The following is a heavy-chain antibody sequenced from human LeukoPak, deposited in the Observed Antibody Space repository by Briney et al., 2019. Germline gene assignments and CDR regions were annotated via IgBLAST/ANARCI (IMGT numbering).Heavy chain of an antibody. V-gene: IGHV4-34*01. CDR3: ARVTGYSSGWKRGEVDY. Sequence: SETLSLTCTVYGGSFSDYYWSWIRQPPGKGLEWIGEINHSGSTNYNPSLKSRVTISVDTSKNQFSLKLSSVTAADTAVYYCARVTGYSSGWKRGEVDYWGQGTLVTVSS. CDR1: GGSFSDYY. J-gene: IGHJ4*02. CDR2: INHSGST. D-gene: IGHD6-19*01.